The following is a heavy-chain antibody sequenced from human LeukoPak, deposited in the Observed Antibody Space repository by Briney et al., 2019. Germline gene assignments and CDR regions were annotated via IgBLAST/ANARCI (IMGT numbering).Heavy chain of an antibody. CDR1: GFTFSDYG. J-gene: IGHJ4*02. Sequence: GKSLRLSCTASGFTFSDYGMHWVRQPPGKGLEWVAIIWYDGSNKTYEDSVKGRFTISRDNSKNTLYLQMNSLRDEDTAVYYCASSGSYRFDYWGLGTLVTVSS. D-gene: IGHD1-26*01. V-gene: IGHV3-33*01. CDR2: IWYDGSNK. CDR3: ASSGSYRFDY.